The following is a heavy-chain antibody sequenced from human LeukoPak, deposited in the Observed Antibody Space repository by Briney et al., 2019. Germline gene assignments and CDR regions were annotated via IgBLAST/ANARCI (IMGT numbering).Heavy chain of an antibody. V-gene: IGHV3-74*01. Sequence: GGSLRLSCAVSGFTFSNYWMHWVRQAPGKGLVWVSRINTDGSITNYAASVKGRFTISRDNAKNTLYLQMNSLRAEDTAVYYCAKDRNPEIDYWGQGTLVTVSS. D-gene: IGHD1-14*01. CDR1: GFTFSNYW. CDR2: INTDGSIT. CDR3: AKDRNPEIDY. J-gene: IGHJ4*02.